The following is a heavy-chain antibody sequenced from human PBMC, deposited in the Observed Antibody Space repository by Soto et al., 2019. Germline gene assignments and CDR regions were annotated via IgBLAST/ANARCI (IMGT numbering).Heavy chain of an antibody. V-gene: IGHV4-31*03. CDR3: ARYDSSGYRYFDY. CDR1: GGSISSGGYY. Sequence: SETLSLTCTVSGGSISSGGYYWSWIRQHPGKGLEWIGYIYYSGSTYYNPSLKSRVTISVDTSKNQFSLKLSSVTDADTAVYYCARYDSSGYRYFDYWGQGTLVTVSS. D-gene: IGHD3-22*01. J-gene: IGHJ4*02. CDR2: IYYSGST.